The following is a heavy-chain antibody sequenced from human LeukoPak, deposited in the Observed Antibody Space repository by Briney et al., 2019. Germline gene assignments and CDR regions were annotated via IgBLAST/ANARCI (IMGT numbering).Heavy chain of an antibody. J-gene: IGHJ4*02. D-gene: IGHD6-19*01. Sequence: GASVKVSCKASGYTFTGYYMHWVRQAPGQGLEWMGWINPNSGGTNYAQKFQGWVTMTRDTSISTAYMELSRLRADDTAVYYCARGAVAGTHFDYWGQGTLVTVSS. CDR2: INPNSGGT. CDR3: ARGAVAGTHFDY. CDR1: GYTFTGYY. V-gene: IGHV1-2*04.